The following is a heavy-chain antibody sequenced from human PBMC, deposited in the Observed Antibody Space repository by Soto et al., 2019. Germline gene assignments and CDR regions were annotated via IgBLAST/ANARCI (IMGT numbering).Heavy chain of an antibody. CDR1: GGSFSGYY. D-gene: IGHD3-9*01. V-gene: IGHV4-34*01. J-gene: IGHJ4*02. CDR3: ARGCAHLYYYILTGYCKSFDY. CDR2: INHSGST. Sequence: QVQLQQWGAGLLKPSETLSLTCAVYGGSFSGYYWSWIRQPPGKGLEWIGEINHSGSTNYNPSLNSRSTISVDRSKKQFSLKLSAVTAADTAVYFCARGCAHLYYYILTGYCKSFDYWGQGTLVTVSS.